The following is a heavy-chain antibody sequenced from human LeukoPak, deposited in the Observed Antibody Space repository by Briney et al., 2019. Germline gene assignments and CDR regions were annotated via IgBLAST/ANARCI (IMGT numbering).Heavy chain of an antibody. CDR2: IIPIFGTA. Sequence: ASVKVSCKASGGTFSSYAISWVRQAPGQGLEWIGGIIPIFGTANYAQKFQGRVTITTDESTSTAYMELSSLRSEDTAVYYCAREAEDSSGYYVPGGAFDIWGQGTMVTVSS. V-gene: IGHV1-69*05. J-gene: IGHJ3*02. D-gene: IGHD3-22*01. CDR3: AREAEDSSGYYVPGGAFDI. CDR1: GGTFSSYA.